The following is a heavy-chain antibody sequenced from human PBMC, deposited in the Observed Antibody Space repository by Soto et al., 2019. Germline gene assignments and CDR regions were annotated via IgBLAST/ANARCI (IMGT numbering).Heavy chain of an antibody. J-gene: IGHJ6*02. D-gene: IGHD1-26*01. V-gene: IGHV4-61*01. CDR3: ARETGATSYYGMDV. CDR1: GGSVSSGSYY. CDR2: IYYSGST. Sequence: SETLSLTCTFSGGSVSSGSYYLSWIRQPPGKGLEWIGYIYYSGSTNYNPSLKSRVTISVDTSKNQFSLKLSSVTAADTAVYYCARETGATSYYGMDVWGQGTTVTVSS.